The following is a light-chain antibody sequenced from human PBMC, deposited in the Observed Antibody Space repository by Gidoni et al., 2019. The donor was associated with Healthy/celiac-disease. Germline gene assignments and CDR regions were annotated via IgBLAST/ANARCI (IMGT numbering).Light chain of an antibody. J-gene: IGKJ5*01. CDR3: QQYDNLPLA. V-gene: IGKV1-33*01. Sequence: DIQMTQSPSSLSASVGDRVTITCQASQDISNYLNWYQQKPGKAPKLLIYDASNLETGVPSRFSGSGSGTDFTFTISSPQPEDIATYYRQQYDNLPLAFGQGTRLEIK. CDR1: QDISNY. CDR2: DAS.